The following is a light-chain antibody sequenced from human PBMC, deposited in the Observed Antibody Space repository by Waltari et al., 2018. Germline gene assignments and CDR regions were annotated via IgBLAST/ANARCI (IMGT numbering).Light chain of an antibody. CDR2: DVN. V-gene: IGLV2-14*03. CDR1: SSYVGRYKY. J-gene: IGLJ3*02. CDR3: SSYTADTTRV. Sequence: QSPLTQPASVSGSPGQSITISCSGTSSYVGRYKYVSWFQHLPGKAPKLMIYDVNYRPSGVSTRFSGSKSGNTASLTISGLQAEDEADYYCSSYTADTTRVFGGGTKLTVL.